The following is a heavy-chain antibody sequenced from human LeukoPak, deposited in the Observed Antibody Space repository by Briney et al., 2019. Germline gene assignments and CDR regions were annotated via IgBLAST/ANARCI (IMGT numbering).Heavy chain of an antibody. J-gene: IGHJ6*03. D-gene: IGHD3-3*01. Sequence: ASVKVSCKASGYTFTSYDINWVRQATGHGLEWMGWMNPNSGNTGYAQKFQGRVTMTRSTSINTAYMELSSLRSEATAVYYCARGPNYAFWSGSYYYYMDVWGKGTTVTVSS. CDR2: MNPNSGNT. CDR3: ARGPNYAFWSGSYYYYMDV. CDR1: GYTFTSYD. V-gene: IGHV1-8*01.